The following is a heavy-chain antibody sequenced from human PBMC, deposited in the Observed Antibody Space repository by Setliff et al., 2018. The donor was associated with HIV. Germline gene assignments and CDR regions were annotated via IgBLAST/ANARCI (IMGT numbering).Heavy chain of an antibody. D-gene: IGHD3-3*01. Sequence: SETLSLTCTVSGGPISSHYWSWIRQPPGKGLEWIGHIYTSGSTNYNPSLKSRVTMSVGTSKNQFSLKLSSVTAADTAVYYCARCYYNFWSGYPLDYMDVWGKGTTVTVSS. CDR2: IYTSGST. CDR3: ARCYYNFWSGYPLDYMDV. J-gene: IGHJ6*03. CDR1: GGPISSHY. V-gene: IGHV4-4*08.